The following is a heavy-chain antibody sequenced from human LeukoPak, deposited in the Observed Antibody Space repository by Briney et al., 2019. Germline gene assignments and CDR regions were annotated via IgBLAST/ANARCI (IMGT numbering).Heavy chain of an antibody. Sequence: SETLSLTCAVYGGSFSGYYWSWIRQPPGKGLEWIGEINHSGSTNYNPSLKSRVTISVDTSKNQFSLKLSSVTAADTAVYYCARGIAAAGASYYYYYGMDVWGKGTTVTVSS. D-gene: IGHD6-13*01. J-gene: IGHJ6*04. CDR3: ARGIAAAGASYYYYYGMDV. V-gene: IGHV4-34*01. CDR1: GGSFSGYY. CDR2: INHSGST.